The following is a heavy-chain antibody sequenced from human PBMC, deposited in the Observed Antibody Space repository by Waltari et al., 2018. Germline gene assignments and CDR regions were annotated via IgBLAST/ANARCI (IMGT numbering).Heavy chain of an antibody. CDR3: ARLVASRWFDP. D-gene: IGHD6-6*01. V-gene: IGHV5-51*03. CDR2: TYPGDSDT. CDR1: GKQLAAQW. Sequence: DVQLIQSGGEGSKPGHTMKYSCQGLGKQLAAQWIAWVREKPGEGLAWMGSTYPGDSDTQYSPSFEGHVTISADRSVNTASLQWASLQASDSAIYYCARLVASRWFDPWGQGTLVTVSS. J-gene: IGHJ5*02.